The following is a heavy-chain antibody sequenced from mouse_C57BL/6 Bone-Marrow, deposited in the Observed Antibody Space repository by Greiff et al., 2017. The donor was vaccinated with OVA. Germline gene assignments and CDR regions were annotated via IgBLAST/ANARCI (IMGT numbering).Heavy chain of an antibody. CDR1: GFTFSSYT. CDR3: ARQDLYYYGSSLFDY. D-gene: IGHD1-1*01. J-gene: IGHJ2*01. V-gene: IGHV5-9*01. Sequence: DVMLVESGGGLVKPGGSLKLSCAASGFTFSSYTMSWVRQTPEKRLEWVATISGGGGNTYYPDSVKGRFTISRDNAKNTLYLQMSSLRSEDTALYYCARQDLYYYGSSLFDYWGQGTTLTVSS. CDR2: ISGGGGNT.